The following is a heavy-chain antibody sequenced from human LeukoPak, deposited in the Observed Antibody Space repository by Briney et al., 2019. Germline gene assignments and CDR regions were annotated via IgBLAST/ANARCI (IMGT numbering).Heavy chain of an antibody. J-gene: IGHJ5*02. CDR1: GYIFTSYG. V-gene: IGHV1-18*01. CDR2: ISAYNGNT. Sequence: ASVKVSCKASGYIFTSYGISWVRQAPGQGLEWMGWISAYNGNTNYAQKLQGRVTMTTDTSTSTAYMEVRSLRSDDTAVYYCARPTPPGTTSWFDPWGQGTLVTVSS. D-gene: IGHD1-1*01. CDR3: ARPTPPGTTSWFDP.